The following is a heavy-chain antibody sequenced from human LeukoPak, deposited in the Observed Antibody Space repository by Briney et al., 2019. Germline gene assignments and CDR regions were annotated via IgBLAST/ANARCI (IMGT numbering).Heavy chain of an antibody. D-gene: IGHD3-22*01. J-gene: IGHJ4*02. CDR1: GFTLSDYY. V-gene: IGHV3-11*01. CDR2: ISSSGSTI. Sequence: GGSLRLSCAASGFTLSDYYMSWIRQAPGKGLEWVSYISSSGSTIYYADSVKGRFTISRDNAKNSLYLQMNSLRAEDTAVYYCARIVSDYYDSSGYYQDYWGQGTLVTVSS. CDR3: ARIVSDYYDSSGYYQDY.